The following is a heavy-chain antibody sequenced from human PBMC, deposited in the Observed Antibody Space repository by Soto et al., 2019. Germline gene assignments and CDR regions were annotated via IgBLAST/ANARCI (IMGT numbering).Heavy chain of an antibody. CDR2: INHSGST. D-gene: IGHD3-3*01. CDR1: GGSFSGYY. J-gene: IGHJ3*02. V-gene: IGHV4-34*01. CDR3: ARGPLELRFLEWLLFSRALDI. Sequence: SETLSLTCAVYGGSFSGYYWSWIRQPPGKGLEWIGEINHSGSTNYNPSLKSRVTISVDTSKNQFSLKLSSVTAADTAVYYCARGPLELRFLEWLLFSRALDIWGQGTMVTVSS.